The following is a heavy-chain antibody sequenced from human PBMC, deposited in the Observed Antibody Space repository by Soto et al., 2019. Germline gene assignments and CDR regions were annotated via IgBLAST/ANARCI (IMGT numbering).Heavy chain of an antibody. D-gene: IGHD6-19*01. CDR2: IIPSPGIA. J-gene: IGHJ4*02. Sequence: QVQLVQSGAEVKKPGSSVKVSCKASGGTFSSYTISWVRQAPGQGLEWMGRIIPSPGIAKYAQKCQGRVTITAAKSTSTAYMELSSLRSEDTAVYYCARDRSGGKDYWGQGTLVTVSS. CDR1: GGTFSSYT. V-gene: IGHV1-69*08. CDR3: ARDRSGGKDY.